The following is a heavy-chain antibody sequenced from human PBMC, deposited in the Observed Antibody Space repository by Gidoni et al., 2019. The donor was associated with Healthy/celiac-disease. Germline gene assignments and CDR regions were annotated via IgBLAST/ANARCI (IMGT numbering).Heavy chain of an antibody. CDR1: GFTFSSYW. Sequence: EVQLVESGGGLVQPGGSLRLSCAASGFTFSSYWMHWVRQAPGKGLVWVSRISSDGISTTYADSVKGLFTISRDNAKNTLYLQMNSLRAEDTAVYYCARDSGSWIPYFDYWGQGTLVTVSS. CDR3: ARDSGSWIPYFDY. D-gene: IGHD1-26*01. CDR2: ISSDGIST. J-gene: IGHJ4*02. V-gene: IGHV3-74*01.